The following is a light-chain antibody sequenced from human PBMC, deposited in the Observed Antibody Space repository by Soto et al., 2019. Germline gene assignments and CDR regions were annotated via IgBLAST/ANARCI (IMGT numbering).Light chain of an antibody. CDR3: QQSYSIPPIT. CDR1: QSISSY. CDR2: AAS. J-gene: IGKJ5*01. Sequence: DIQMTQPPSSLSASIGDRVTITCRASQSISSYLNWYQQKPGKAPKLLIYAASSLQSGVPSRFSGSGSGTDFTLTISRLQPEDFVTYYCQQSYSIPPITFGQGTRLEIK. V-gene: IGKV1-39*01.